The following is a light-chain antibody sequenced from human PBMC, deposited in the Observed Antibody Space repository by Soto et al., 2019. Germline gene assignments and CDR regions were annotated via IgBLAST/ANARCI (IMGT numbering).Light chain of an antibody. CDR3: QHYNNWPPWT. CDR2: GAS. J-gene: IGKJ1*01. CDR1: QSVSTN. Sequence: EIVMTQSPATLSVSPGERVTLSCRASQSVSTNLAWYQQKRGLAPRLLIYGASTRATGIPARFSGSGSGTEFTLTISSLQSEDFAVYYCQHYNNWPPWTFGQGTKVEIK. V-gene: IGKV3-15*01.